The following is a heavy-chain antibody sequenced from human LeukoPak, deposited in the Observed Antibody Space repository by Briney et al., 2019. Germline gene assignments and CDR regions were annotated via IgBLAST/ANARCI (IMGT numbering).Heavy chain of an antibody. D-gene: IGHD1-26*01. CDR1: GYTFTSYA. V-gene: IGHV7-4-1*02. CDR3: ARATGGSYLEWDSNFDY. Sequence: ASVKVSCKASGYTFTSYAMNWVRQAPGQGLEWMGWINTNTGNPTYAQGFTGRFVFSLDTSVSTAYLQISSLKAEDTAVYYCARATGGSYLEWDSNFDYWGQGTLVTVSS. J-gene: IGHJ4*02. CDR2: INTNTGNP.